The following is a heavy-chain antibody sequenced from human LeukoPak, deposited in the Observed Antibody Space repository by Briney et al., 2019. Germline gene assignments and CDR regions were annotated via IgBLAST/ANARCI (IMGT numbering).Heavy chain of an antibody. CDR1: GGSISSSNW. D-gene: IGHD3-10*01. J-gene: IGHJ4*02. Sequence: SETLSLTCAVSGGSISSSNWGSWVRQPPGKGLEWIGEIYHSGSTNYNPSLKSRVTISVDKSKNQFSLKLSSVTAADTAVYYCARDSRALWFGESTTYFDYWGQGTLVTVSS. CDR3: ARDSRALWFGESTTYFDY. CDR2: IYHSGST. V-gene: IGHV4-4*02.